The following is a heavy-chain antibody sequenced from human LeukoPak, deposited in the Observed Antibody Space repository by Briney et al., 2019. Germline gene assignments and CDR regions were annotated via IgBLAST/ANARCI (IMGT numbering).Heavy chain of an antibody. D-gene: IGHD3-22*01. J-gene: IGHJ4*02. CDR3: ARDPDEDSSGLPGY. Sequence: PGGSLRLSCAASGFTFSSYSMTWVRQAPGKGLEWVSSISSSSSYIYYADSVKGRFTISRDNAKNSLYLQMNSLRAEDTAVYYCARDPDEDSSGLPGYWGQGTLVTVSS. CDR1: GFTFSSYS. CDR2: ISSSSSYI. V-gene: IGHV3-21*01.